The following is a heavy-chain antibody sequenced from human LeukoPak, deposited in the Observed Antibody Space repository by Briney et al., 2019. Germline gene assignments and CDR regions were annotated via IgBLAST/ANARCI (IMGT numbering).Heavy chain of an antibody. CDR2: ISSSSSTK. CDR3: ASGPAGTVNL. J-gene: IGHJ4*02. V-gene: IGHV3-48*01. D-gene: IGHD6-13*01. Sequence: GGSLRLSCAASGFTFSSYSMNWVRQAPGKGLEWVSYISSSSSTKYYADSVKGRFTISRDNAKNSLYLQMNSLRAEDTAVYYCASGPAGTVNLWGQGTLVTVSS. CDR1: GFTFSSYS.